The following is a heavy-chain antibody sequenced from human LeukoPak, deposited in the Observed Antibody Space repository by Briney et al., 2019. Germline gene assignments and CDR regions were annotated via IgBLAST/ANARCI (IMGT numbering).Heavy chain of an antibody. D-gene: IGHD6-13*01. CDR2: ISAYNGNT. CDR1: GYSFTNYD. Sequence: GASVKVSCKASGYSFTNYDINWVRQATGQGLEWMGWISAYNGNTNYAQKLQGRVTMTTDTSTSTAYMELRSLRSDDTAVYYCARDRVSSSSWFDYWGQGTLVTVSS. V-gene: IGHV1-18*01. CDR3: ARDRVSSSSWFDY. J-gene: IGHJ4*02.